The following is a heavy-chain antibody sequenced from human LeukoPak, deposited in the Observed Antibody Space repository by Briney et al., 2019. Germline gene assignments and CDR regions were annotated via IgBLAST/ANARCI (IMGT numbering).Heavy chain of an antibody. D-gene: IGHD3-3*01. CDR2: ISGSGGST. V-gene: IGHV3-23*01. J-gene: IGHJ4*02. CDR1: GFTFSSYA. CDR3: AKLHSHYDFWSGYYTC. Sequence: GGSLRLSCASSGFTFSSYAMSWVRQAPGKGLEWVSAISGSGGSTYYADSVKGRFTISRDNSKNTLYLQMNSLRAEDTAVYYCAKLHSHYDFWSGYYTCWGQGTLVTVSS.